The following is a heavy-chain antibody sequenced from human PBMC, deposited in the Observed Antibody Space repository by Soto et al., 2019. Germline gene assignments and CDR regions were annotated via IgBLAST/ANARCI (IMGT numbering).Heavy chain of an antibody. CDR1: GVTFSSYA. CDR2: ISGSGGST. J-gene: IGHJ6*02. V-gene: IGHV3-23*01. CDR3: AKVAVAATRFYYYYGMDV. Sequence: GGSLRLSCAASGVTFSSYAMSWVRKAQGKGLEKVSAISGSGGSTYYADSVKGRFTISRDNSKNTLYLQMNSLRAEDTAVYYCAKVAVAATRFYYYYGMDVWGQGTTLTVSS. D-gene: IGHD2-15*01.